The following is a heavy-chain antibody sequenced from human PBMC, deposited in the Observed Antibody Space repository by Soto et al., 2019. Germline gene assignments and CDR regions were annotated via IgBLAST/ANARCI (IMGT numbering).Heavy chain of an antibody. J-gene: IGHJ5*01. Sequence: SQTLSLTCAISGDSVSSSSVTWNWIRQSPSRGLEWLGRTYYRSKWYNDYAESVKSRIIINPDTSKNQFSLHSNSVTPEDTAVYYCVRLIGNSWLDFWGQGTLVTVSS. CDR2: TYYRSKWYN. D-gene: IGHD1-26*01. CDR3: VRLIGNSWLDF. CDR1: GDSVSSSSVT. V-gene: IGHV6-1*01.